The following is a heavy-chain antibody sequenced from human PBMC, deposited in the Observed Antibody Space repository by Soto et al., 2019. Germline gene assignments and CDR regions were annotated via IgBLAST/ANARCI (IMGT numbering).Heavy chain of an antibody. V-gene: IGHV3-7*01. D-gene: IGHD3-3*01. CDR1: GFTFSSYW. CDR3: ARESITIFGVVIISQLDY. Sequence: SLRLSCAASGFTFSSYWMSWVRQAPGKGLEWVANIKQDGSEKYYVDSVKGRFTISRDNAKNSLYLQMNSLRAEDTAVYYCARESITIFGVVIISQLDYWGQGTLVTVSS. CDR2: IKQDGSEK. J-gene: IGHJ4*02.